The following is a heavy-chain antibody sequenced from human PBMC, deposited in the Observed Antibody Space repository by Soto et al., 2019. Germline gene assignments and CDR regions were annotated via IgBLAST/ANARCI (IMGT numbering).Heavy chain of an antibody. CDR3: ARQGLTDYGSGNYYSY. CDR2: VHSSGKT. CDR1: GGSITGTTYY. J-gene: IGHJ4*02. V-gene: IGHV4-39*01. Sequence: PSETLSLTCSASGGSITGTTYYWGWIRQPPGKGLEWIGTVHSSGKTYSNPSLKSRVTISVDTSKNQLSLKLTSVTAADTAVYYCARQGLTDYGSGNYYSYWGQGSLVTVSS. D-gene: IGHD3-10*01.